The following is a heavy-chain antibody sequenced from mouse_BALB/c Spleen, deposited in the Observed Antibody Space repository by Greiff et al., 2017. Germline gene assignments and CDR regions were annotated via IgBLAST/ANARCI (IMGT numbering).Heavy chain of an antibody. Sequence: EVQVVESGGGLVQPGGSRKLSCAASGFTFSSFGMHWVRQAPEKGLEWVAYISSGSSTIYYADTVKGRFTISRDNPKNTLFLQMTSLRSEDTAMYYCARDRYDVKAWFAYWGQGTLVTVSA. V-gene: IGHV5-17*02. CDR3: ARDRYDVKAWFAY. CDR1: GFTFSSFG. CDR2: ISSGSSTI. D-gene: IGHD2-14*01. J-gene: IGHJ3*01.